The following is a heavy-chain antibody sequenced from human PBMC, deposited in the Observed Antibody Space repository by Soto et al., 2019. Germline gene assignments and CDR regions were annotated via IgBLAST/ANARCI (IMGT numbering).Heavy chain of an antibody. CDR2: INPNSGDT. Sequence: ASVKVSCKASGYTFIDYFIHWVRQAPGQGLEWMGWINPNSGDTSYAQKFQGRVTMTRDTSINTAYMDLSRLRSDDTAIYYCARLLDTTMLTYYWGQGNMVTVSS. D-gene: IGHD5-18*01. CDR3: ARLLDTTMLTYY. V-gene: IGHV1-2*02. J-gene: IGHJ4*02. CDR1: GYTFIDYF.